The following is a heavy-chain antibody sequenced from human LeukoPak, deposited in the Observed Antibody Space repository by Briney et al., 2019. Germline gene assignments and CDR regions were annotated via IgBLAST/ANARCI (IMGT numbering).Heavy chain of an antibody. CDR2: IWYDGSDK. V-gene: IGHV3-33*01. Sequence: GRSLRLSCAASGFTFSTYGMHWVRQAPGKGLEWVAVIWYDGSDKYYADSVKGRFTISRDNSKNTLYLQMNSLRAEDTAVYYCARAGDYGDFLRENAFDIWGQGTMVTVSS. CDR1: GFTFSTYG. CDR3: ARAGDYGDFLRENAFDI. J-gene: IGHJ3*02. D-gene: IGHD4-17*01.